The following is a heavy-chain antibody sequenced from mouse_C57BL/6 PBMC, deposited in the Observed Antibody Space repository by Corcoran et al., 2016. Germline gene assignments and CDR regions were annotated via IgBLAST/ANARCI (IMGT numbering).Heavy chain of an antibody. CDR3: ATPYYGSSYGFAY. Sequence: EVQLQQSGPVLVKPGASVKMSCKASGYTFTDYYMNWVKQSHGKSLEWIGVINPYNGGTSYNQKFKGKATFTVDKSSSTAYMELNSLTSEDSAVYYCATPYYGSSYGFAYWGQGTLVTVSA. D-gene: IGHD1-1*01. J-gene: IGHJ3*01. CDR1: GYTFTDYY. CDR2: INPYNGGT. V-gene: IGHV1-19*01.